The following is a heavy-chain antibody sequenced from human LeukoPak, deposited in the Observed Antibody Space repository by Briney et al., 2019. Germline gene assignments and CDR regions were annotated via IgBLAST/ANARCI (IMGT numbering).Heavy chain of an antibody. V-gene: IGHV1-18*01. CDR1: GYMFTNYG. Sequence: ASVKVSCKASGYMFTNYGISWVRQAPGQGLEWMGWISAYNGNTNYAQKFQGRVTMTTETSTNTAYMELRSLRSDDTAVYYCAGDYYGSGSYHYWGQGTLVTVSS. D-gene: IGHD3-10*01. CDR3: AGDYYGSGSYHY. J-gene: IGHJ4*02. CDR2: ISAYNGNT.